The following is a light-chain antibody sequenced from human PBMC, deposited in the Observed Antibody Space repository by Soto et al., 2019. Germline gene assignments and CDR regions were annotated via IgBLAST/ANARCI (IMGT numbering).Light chain of an antibody. CDR3: CSYTVFSTWI. Sequence: QSVLTQSASVSGSPGQSITISCTGTNSDIGLYNSVSWYQHHPGKAPKLIISEVSNRPSGVSNRFSGSKSGNTASLTISGLQAEDEADYFCCSYTVFSTWIFGGGTKVTVL. V-gene: IGLV2-14*01. CDR2: EVS. J-gene: IGLJ2*01. CDR1: NSDIGLYNS.